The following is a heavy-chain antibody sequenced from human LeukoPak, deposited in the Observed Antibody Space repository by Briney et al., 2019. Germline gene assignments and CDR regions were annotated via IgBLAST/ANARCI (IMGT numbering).Heavy chain of an antibody. CDR1: GFTFDDYG. D-gene: IGHD6-13*01. CDR2: ISWNSASV. Sequence: GRSLRLSCEASGFTFDDYGMHWVRQAPGKGLEWVPTISWNSASVGYVDSVKGRFTISRDNAKKTLYPQMNSLRPEDTALYYCAKDYGYSSSWYDYWGQGTLVTVSS. J-gene: IGHJ4*02. CDR3: AKDYGYSSSWYDY. V-gene: IGHV3-9*01.